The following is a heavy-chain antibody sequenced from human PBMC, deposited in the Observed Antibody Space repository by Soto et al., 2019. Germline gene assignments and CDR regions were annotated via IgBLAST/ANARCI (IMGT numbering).Heavy chain of an antibody. J-gene: IGHJ4*02. Sequence: QVQLQESGPGLVKPSGTLSLTCAVSGGSISSSNWWSWVRQARGRGLGWIGEISHSGSTNSNPCLKSLVTIAVDKSKTQSALKLISVTAADTAGYYCAIAAAAGTTLDYWGQGTLVTVSS. CDR1: GGSISSSNW. V-gene: IGHV4-4*02. CDR2: ISHSGST. CDR3: AIAAAAGTTLDY. D-gene: IGHD6-13*01.